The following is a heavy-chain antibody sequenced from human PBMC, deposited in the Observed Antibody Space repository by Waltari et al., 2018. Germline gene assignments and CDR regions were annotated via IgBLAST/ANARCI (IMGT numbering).Heavy chain of an antibody. V-gene: IGHV4-61*09. CDR2: TYTSGNT. CDR3: ARGKSVAAPN. D-gene: IGHD6-6*01. J-gene: IGHJ4*02. Sequence: QVQLQESGPGLVKPSQTLSLTCTVSGGSISSGSYYWSRIRQPAGKGMEWIVYTYTSGNTNYNPTRRSRVTRAVDTSKNQFSLKLSSVTAADTAVYYCARGKSVAAPNWGQGTLVTVSS. CDR1: GGSISSGSYY.